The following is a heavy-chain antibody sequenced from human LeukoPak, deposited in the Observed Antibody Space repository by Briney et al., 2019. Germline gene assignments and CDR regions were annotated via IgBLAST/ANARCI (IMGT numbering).Heavy chain of an antibody. CDR2: INPSGGRT. J-gene: IGHJ6*03. CDR3: ARGKGTTVVMYYFYYMEV. CDR1: GYTFTSYY. Sequence: GASVKVSCKASGYTFTSYYMHWVRQAPEQGLEWMGIINPSGGRTSYAQKFQGRVTMTRDTSTSTVYMELSSLRSEDTAVYYCARGKGTTVVMYYFYYMEVWGKGTTVTVSS. V-gene: IGHV1-46*01. D-gene: IGHD4-23*01.